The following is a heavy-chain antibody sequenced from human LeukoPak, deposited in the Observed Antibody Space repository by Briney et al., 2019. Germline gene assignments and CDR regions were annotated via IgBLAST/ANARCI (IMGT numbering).Heavy chain of an antibody. CDR3: ARVEAVAGTGGFDY. V-gene: IGHV3-53*01. CDR1: GFTVSSNY. CDR2: IYSGGST. J-gene: IGHJ4*02. D-gene: IGHD6-19*01. Sequence: PGGSLRLSCAASGFTVSSNYMSWVRQAPGEGLEWVSVIYSGGSTYYADSVKGRFTISRDNSKNTLYLQMNSLRAEDTAVYYCARVEAVAGTGGFDYWGQGTLVTVSS.